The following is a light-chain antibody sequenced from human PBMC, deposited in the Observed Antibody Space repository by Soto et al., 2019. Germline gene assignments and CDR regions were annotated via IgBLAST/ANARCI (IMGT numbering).Light chain of an antibody. CDR3: QQRRSWQVT. Sequence: EIVLTQSPGTLYLSPGESATLSCRASQSVSSSYLAWYQQKPGQAPRLLIYGASSRATGIPGRFSGSGSGTDFTLTISRLEPEDFAVYYCQQRRSWQVTFGQGTRLEI. J-gene: IGKJ5*01. CDR1: QSVSSSY. CDR2: GAS. V-gene: IGKV3D-20*02.